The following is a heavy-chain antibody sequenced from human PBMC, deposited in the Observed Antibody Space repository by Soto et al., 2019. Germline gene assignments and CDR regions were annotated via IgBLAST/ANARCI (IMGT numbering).Heavy chain of an antibody. CDR3: AREDSYGCSGESLDV. J-gene: IGHJ6*02. V-gene: IGHV4-34*01. Sequence: SETLSLTCAVVGDSLRGQSWNWIRKSPGKGLEWIGELDTSGGTNYNPSLKSRDIISDDTSKNQFYLTLTSVTAADTAVYYCAREDSYGCSGESLDVWGQGTTVTVSS. CDR2: LDTSGGT. D-gene: IGHD3-16*01. CDR1: GDSLRGQS.